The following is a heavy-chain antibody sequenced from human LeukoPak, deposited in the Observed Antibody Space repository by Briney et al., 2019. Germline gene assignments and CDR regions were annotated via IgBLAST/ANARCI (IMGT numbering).Heavy chain of an antibody. V-gene: IGHV3-7*01. D-gene: IGHD5-12*01. Sequence: PGGSLRLSCAASGFTFRSYWMSWVRQAPGKGLECVANINQGGSVKYYVDSVKGRFTISRDDAKNSLYVQMNSLRDEDTAVYYCARVAYSGWNLEYWGQGTLVTVSS. CDR1: GFTFRSYW. CDR2: INQGGSVK. CDR3: ARVAYSGWNLEY. J-gene: IGHJ4*02.